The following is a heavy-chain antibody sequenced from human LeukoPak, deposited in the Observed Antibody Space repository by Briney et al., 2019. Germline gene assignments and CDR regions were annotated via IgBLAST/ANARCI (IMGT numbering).Heavy chain of an antibody. Sequence: PGGSLRLSCAASGFTFSSYAVSWVRQAPGKGLEWVSAISGSGGSTYYADSVKGRFTISRDNSKNTLYLQMNSLRAEDTAVYYCAKDLVYDYGDYGRAFDIWGQGTMVTVSS. V-gene: IGHV3-23*01. J-gene: IGHJ3*02. CDR3: AKDLVYDYGDYGRAFDI. CDR1: GFTFSSYA. CDR2: ISGSGGST. D-gene: IGHD4-17*01.